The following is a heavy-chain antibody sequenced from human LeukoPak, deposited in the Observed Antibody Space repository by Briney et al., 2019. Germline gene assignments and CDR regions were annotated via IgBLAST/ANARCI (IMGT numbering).Heavy chain of an antibody. CDR3: ARDQGTSTTAPKRKGRFDP. Sequence: GGSLRLSCAASGFTFSSYDIHWVRQAPGKGLEWVTIILYDGSNKYYADSVKGRFTISRDNSKNTVYLQMNSLTAEDTAVYYCARDQGTSTTAPKRKGRFDPWGQGTLVTVSS. D-gene: IGHD1-1*01. CDR2: ILYDGSNK. CDR1: GFTFSSYD. J-gene: IGHJ5*02. V-gene: IGHV3-33*05.